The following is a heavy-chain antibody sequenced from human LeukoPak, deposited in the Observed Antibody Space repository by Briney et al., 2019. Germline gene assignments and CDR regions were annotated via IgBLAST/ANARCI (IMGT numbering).Heavy chain of an antibody. CDR2: IKQDGSEK. D-gene: IGHD6-13*01. J-gene: IGHJ4*02. CDR3: ARSSYSSSWYCPFDY. CDR1: GLTFSSYW. Sequence: GGSLRLSCAASGLTFSSYWMSWVRQAPGKGLEWVANIKQDGSEKYYVDSAKGRFTISRDNAKNSLYLQMNSLRAEDTAVYYCARSSYSSSWYCPFDYWGQGTLVTVSS. V-gene: IGHV3-7*01.